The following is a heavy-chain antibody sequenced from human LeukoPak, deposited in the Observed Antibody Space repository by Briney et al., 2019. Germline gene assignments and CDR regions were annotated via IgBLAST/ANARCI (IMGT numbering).Heavy chain of an antibody. CDR2: TYYRSKWLN. D-gene: IGHD3-16*01. J-gene: IGHJ3*02. Sequence: KHSQTLALTCAISGDSLSSNNAVWNWIRQSPSRGLEWLGKTYYRSKWLNDSAVSVKSRITINPDTSKNQISLQLNSVTPEDTAVYYCARSLWGGALDIWGQGTTVAVSS. CDR3: ARSLWGGALDI. CDR1: GDSLSSNNAV. V-gene: IGHV6-1*01.